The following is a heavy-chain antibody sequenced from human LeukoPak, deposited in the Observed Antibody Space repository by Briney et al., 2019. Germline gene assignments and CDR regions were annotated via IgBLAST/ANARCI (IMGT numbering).Heavy chain of an antibody. D-gene: IGHD4-17*01. CDR1: GFTFSSYA. J-gene: IGHJ3*02. Sequence: GGSLRLSCAASGFTFSSYAMSWVRQAPGKGLEWVSAISGSGGSTYYADSVKGRFTISRDNSKNTLYLQMNSLRAEDTAVYYCAKADDYYGDCGPDDAFDIWGQGTMVTVSS. CDR2: ISGSGGST. V-gene: IGHV3-23*01. CDR3: AKADDYYGDCGPDDAFDI.